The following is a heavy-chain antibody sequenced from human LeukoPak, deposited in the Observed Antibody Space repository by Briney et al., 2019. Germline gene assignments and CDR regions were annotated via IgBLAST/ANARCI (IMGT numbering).Heavy chain of an antibody. CDR1: GGSISSYY. Sequence: SETLSLTCTVSGGSISSYYWSWIRQPPGKGLEWIGYIYYSGSTNYNPSLKSRVTISVDTSKNQFSLKLSSVTAADTAVYYCARDYGHKSVNWFDPWGQGTLVTVSS. CDR3: ARDYGHKSVNWFDP. J-gene: IGHJ5*02. V-gene: IGHV4-59*01. CDR2: IYYSGST. D-gene: IGHD2-21*01.